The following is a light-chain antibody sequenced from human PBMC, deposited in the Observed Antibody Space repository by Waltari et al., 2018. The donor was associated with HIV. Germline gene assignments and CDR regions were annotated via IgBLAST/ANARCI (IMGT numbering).Light chain of an antibody. CDR3: QQHCSWRPT. V-gene: IGKV3-11*01. CDR1: QCVSNY. CDR2: GAS. J-gene: IGKJ4*01. Sequence: VYTQSQATLSLSPGERHTLSCMARQCVSNYLAWYQQKPGQPPRLLIYGASNRATGIPARFIGSGSGTDFTLTISSLEPEDFAVYSCQQHCSWRPTFGGGTKVEIK.